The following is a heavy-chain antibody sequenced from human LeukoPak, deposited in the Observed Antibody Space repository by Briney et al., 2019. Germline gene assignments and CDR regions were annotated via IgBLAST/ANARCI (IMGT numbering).Heavy chain of an antibody. CDR2: INPSGGDT. D-gene: IGHD2-21*01. CDR1: GYTFTRYY. V-gene: IGHV1-46*01. J-gene: IGHJ4*02. Sequence: ASVKLSCTASGYTFTRYYMHWVRQAPGQGLEWMGMINPSGGDTTYAQKLQGRVTMTRDTSTSTVYMELSSLRSEDTAVYYCARENGGEDYWGQGTLVTVSS. CDR3: ARENGGEDY.